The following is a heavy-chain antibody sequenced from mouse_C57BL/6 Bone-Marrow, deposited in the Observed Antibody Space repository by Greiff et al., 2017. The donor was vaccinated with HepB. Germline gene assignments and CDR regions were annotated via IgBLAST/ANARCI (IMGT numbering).Heavy chain of an antibody. CDR1: GYTFTSYW. CDR2: INPSNGGT. J-gene: IGHJ1*03. Sequence: VQLQQSGAELVKPGASVKLSCKASGYTFTSYWMHWVKQRPGQGLEWIGNINPSNGGTNYNEKFKSKATLTVDKSSSTAYMQLSSLTSEDSAVYYCARSGGITYWYFDVWGTGTTVTVSS. CDR3: ARSGGITYWYFDV. V-gene: IGHV1-53*01. D-gene: IGHD1-1*01.